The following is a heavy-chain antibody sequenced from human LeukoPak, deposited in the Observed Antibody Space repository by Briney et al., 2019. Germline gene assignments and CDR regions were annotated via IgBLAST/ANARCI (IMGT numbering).Heavy chain of an antibody. CDR1: GASIGSGGYY. J-gene: IGHJ4*02. CDR3: ASYCSGGDCYRYYFDY. Sequence: PSETLSLTCTVSGASIGSGGYYWSWIRQHPGKGLEWFGYIYYTGSTYYNPSLKSRVTISVDTSRNQFSLKLSSVTAADTAVYYCASYCSGGDCYRYYFDYWGQGTLVTVSP. V-gene: IGHV4-31*03. D-gene: IGHD2-21*02. CDR2: IYYTGST.